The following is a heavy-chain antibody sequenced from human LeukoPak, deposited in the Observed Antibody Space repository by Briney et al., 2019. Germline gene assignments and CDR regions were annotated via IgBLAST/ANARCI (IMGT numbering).Heavy chain of an antibody. D-gene: IGHD2-15*01. CDR1: GGSISSY. J-gene: IGHJ3*02. CDR3: VRHLSAGRPAFDI. CDR2: IYFSGTT. Sequence: PSETLSLTCTVSGGSISSYWSWIRQSPGKGLEWIGYIYFSGTTNYNPSLKSRVTISVDTSNNKFSLKLTSLTAADTAVYYCVRHLSAGRPAFDIWGQGTMVTVSS. V-gene: IGHV4-59*08.